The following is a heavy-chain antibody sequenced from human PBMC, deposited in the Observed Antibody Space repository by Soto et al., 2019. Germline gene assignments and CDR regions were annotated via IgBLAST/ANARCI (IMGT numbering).Heavy chain of an antibody. CDR1: GYTFTSYA. V-gene: IGHV1-3*01. CDR3: ATPRRDYYDSSGYYPLDY. CDR2: INAGNGNT. Sequence: ASVKVSCKASGYTFTSYAMHWVRQAPVQRLEWMGWINAGNGNTKYSQKFQGRVTITRDTSASTAYMELSSLRSEDTAVYYCATPRRDYYDSSGYYPLDYWGQGTLVTVSS. D-gene: IGHD3-22*01. J-gene: IGHJ4*02.